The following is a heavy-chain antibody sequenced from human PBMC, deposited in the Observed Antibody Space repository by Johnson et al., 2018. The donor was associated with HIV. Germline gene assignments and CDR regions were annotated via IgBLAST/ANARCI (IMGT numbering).Heavy chain of an antibody. CDR3: ARDGDTVTTQGAFDI. J-gene: IGHJ3*02. CDR1: GFRFDDYG. V-gene: IGHV3-20*04. D-gene: IGHD4-17*01. CDR2: LNWNAGST. Sequence: QLVESGGGVVRPGGSLRLSCEGSGFRFDDYGMSWVRQGPGEGLEWVSGLNWNAGSTGYADSVKGRFTISRDNAKNSLYLQMNSLRAEDTAVYYCARDGDTVTTQGAFDIWGQGTMVTVSS.